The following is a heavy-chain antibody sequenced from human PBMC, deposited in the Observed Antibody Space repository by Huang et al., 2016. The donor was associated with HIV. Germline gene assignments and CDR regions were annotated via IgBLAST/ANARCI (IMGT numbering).Heavy chain of an antibody. Sequence: VQLVQSGAEVKKPGESLKISCKGSGYSFSSYWIAWVRQMPGKGLEWLGIIFPDDSDTTYSPAFDRQVTISADKSIGTAYLQWSSLKASDTAMYYCARRFSSSSGYFDYWGQGSLVTVSS. J-gene: IGHJ4*02. V-gene: IGHV5-51*01. CDR2: IFPDDSDT. CDR3: ARRFSSSSGYFDY. CDR1: GYSFSSYW. D-gene: IGHD6-6*01.